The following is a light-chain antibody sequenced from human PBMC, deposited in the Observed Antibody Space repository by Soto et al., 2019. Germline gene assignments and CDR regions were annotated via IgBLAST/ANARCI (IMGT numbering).Light chain of an antibody. Sequence: DIVMTQSPDSLAVSLGERSTINCRSSQSVLYSANNKNKLAWYQQKSGQPPKLLIYWASTRESGVPDRFSGSGSGTDFTLTISSLQAEDVAVYYCQQYYNTPRTFGQGTKVDIK. CDR3: QQYYNTPRT. CDR1: QSVLYSANNKNK. V-gene: IGKV4-1*01. J-gene: IGKJ1*01. CDR2: WAS.